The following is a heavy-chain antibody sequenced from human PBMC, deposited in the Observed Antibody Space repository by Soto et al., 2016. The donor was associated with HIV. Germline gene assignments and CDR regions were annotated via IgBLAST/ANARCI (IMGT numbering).Heavy chain of an antibody. Sequence: EVQLLESGGGLVQPGGSLRLSCAASGFSFITYAMTWVRQAPGKGLKWVSTVSANGDSTYYADSVKGRFTISRDSSKNTLYLQMDSLRAEDTAIYYCVKDSPRVRGVYLCSWGQGTMVTVSS. CDR1: GFSFITYA. CDR3: VKDSPRVRGVYLCS. D-gene: IGHD3-10*01. CDR2: VSANGDST. V-gene: IGHV3-23*01. J-gene: IGHJ4*02.